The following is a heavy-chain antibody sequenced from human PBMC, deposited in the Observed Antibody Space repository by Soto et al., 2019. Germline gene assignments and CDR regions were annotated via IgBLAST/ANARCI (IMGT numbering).Heavy chain of an antibody. CDR2: ISGSGGST. D-gene: IGHD6-13*01. J-gene: IGHJ6*02. Sequence: PGGSLRLSCAASGFTFSSYAMSWVRQAPGKGLEWVSAISGSGGSTYYADSVKGRFTISRDNSKNTLYLQMNSLRAEDTAVYYCARDHLEAAGLKQNYYYYGMDVWGQGTTVTSP. V-gene: IGHV3-23*01. CDR3: ARDHLEAAGLKQNYYYYGMDV. CDR1: GFTFSSYA.